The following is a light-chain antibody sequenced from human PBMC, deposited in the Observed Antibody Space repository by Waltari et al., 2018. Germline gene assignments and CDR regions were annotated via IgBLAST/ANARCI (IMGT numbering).Light chain of an antibody. CDR1: VLPRQY. J-gene: IGLJ3*02. V-gene: IGLV3-10*01. Sequence: SYELTQPPSVSVSPGQKARIICSGDVLPRQYAYWYQEKSGQAPVPVIYEDSKRPSGIPERFSGSSSGTVATLTISGAQVEDEGVYYCYSTDSSGNHRGVFGGGTTLTVL. CDR2: EDS. CDR3: YSTDSSGNHRGV.